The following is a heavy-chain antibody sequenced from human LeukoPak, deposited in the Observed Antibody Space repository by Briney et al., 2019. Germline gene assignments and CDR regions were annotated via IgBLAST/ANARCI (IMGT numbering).Heavy chain of an antibody. CDR3: ARRVRLVVAANRFDY. V-gene: IGHV4-59*12. Sequence: PSETLSLTCTVSGGSISSYYWSWIRQPPGKGLEWIGYIYYSGSTNYNPSPKSRVTISVDTSKNQFSLKLSSVTAADTAVYYCARRVRLVVAANRFDYWGQGTLVTVSS. CDR2: IYYSGST. J-gene: IGHJ4*02. D-gene: IGHD2-15*01. CDR1: GGSISSYY.